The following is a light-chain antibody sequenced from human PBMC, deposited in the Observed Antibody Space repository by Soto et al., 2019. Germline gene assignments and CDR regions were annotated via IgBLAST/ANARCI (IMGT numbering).Light chain of an antibody. V-gene: IGKV1-5*01. J-gene: IGKJ2*01. CDR2: DAS. CDR3: QQYSSYRHT. Sequence: DIQMTQSPSTLSASVGDRVSITCRASQSISDWLAWYQQKPGEAPKLLIYDASRLESGAPSRFSGRGSGTEFILTISSLQPDDFATYYCQQYSSYRHTFGQG. CDR1: QSISDW.